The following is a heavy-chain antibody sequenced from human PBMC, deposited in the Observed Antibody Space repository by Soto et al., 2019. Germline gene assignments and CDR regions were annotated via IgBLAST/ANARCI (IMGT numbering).Heavy chain of an antibody. V-gene: IGHV4-4*02. J-gene: IGHJ4*02. CDR1: SGSISSSNW. D-gene: IGHD6-19*01. CDR3: ARRAISSGWIPKDRSPFFDY. CDR2: IYHSGST. Sequence: SETLSLTCAVSSGSISSSNWWSWVRQPPGKGLEWIGEIYHSGSTNYNPSLKSRVTISVDKSKNQFSLKLSSVTAADTAVYYCARRAISSGWIPKDRSPFFDYWGQGTLVTVSS.